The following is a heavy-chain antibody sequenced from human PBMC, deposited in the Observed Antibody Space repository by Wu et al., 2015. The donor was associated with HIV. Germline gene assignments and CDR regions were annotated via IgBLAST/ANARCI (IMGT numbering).Heavy chain of an antibody. CDR1: GNTFNA. V-gene: IGHV1-69*05. Sequence: QVHLVQSGAEVKKPGSSVKISCKASGNTFNAINWVRQAPGQGLEWMGGIIPLFGTGEYAQIFQGRVTITTDESTSTAYMRLSSLRSEDTAVYFCASPSSPGFSSAWPTYFDYWGQGTLVTVSS. CDR2: IIPLFGTG. CDR3: ASPSSPGFSSAWPTYFDY. D-gene: IGHD6-25*01. J-gene: IGHJ4*02.